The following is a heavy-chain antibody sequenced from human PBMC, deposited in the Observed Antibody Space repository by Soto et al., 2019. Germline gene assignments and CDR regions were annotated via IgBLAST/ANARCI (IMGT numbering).Heavy chain of an antibody. D-gene: IGHD4-17*01. CDR2: IWYDGSNK. J-gene: IGHJ2*01. Sequence: QVQLVESGGGVVQPGRSLRLSCAASGFTFSSYGMHWVRQAPGEGLEWVAVIWYDGSNKYYADSVKGRFTISRDNSKNTLYLQMNSLRAEDTAVYYCARDRYGGNAYWYFDLWGRGTLVTVSS. CDR3: ARDRYGGNAYWYFDL. CDR1: GFTFSSYG. V-gene: IGHV3-33*01.